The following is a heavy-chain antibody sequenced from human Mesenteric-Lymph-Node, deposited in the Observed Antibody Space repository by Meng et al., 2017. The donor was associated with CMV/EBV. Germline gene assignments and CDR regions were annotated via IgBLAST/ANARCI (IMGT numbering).Heavy chain of an antibody. CDR3: ARLITLFGVVTGDY. CDR1: GFTFSSYS. Sequence: ASGFTFSSYSMNWVRQTQGKGLEWVSSISSSSDYIYYADSVKGRFTISRDNAKNSLYLQMNSLRAEDTAVYYCARLITLFGVVTGDYWGQGTLVTVSS. J-gene: IGHJ4*02. V-gene: IGHV3-21*01. D-gene: IGHD3-3*01. CDR2: ISSSSDYI.